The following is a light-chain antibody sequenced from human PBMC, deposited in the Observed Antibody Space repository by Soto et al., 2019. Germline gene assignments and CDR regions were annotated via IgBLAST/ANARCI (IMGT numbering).Light chain of an antibody. J-gene: IGKJ5*01. Sequence: DIQMTQSPSSLSASVGDRVTITCRASQSIISYLNWYQQKPGKAPRLLIYAASSLQSGVPSRFSGSGSGTDFTLTISSLQPEDFATYYCQQSYSTPITFGPGTRLAMK. CDR1: QSIISY. V-gene: IGKV1-39*01. CDR2: AAS. CDR3: QQSYSTPIT.